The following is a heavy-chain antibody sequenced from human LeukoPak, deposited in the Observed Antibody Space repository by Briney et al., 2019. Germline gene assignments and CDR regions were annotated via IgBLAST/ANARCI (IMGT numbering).Heavy chain of an antibody. D-gene: IGHD5-18*01. Sequence: ASAKVSCKASGYTFTSYDTNWVRQATGEGLEWMGWMNPNSGNTGYAQKFQGRVTMTRNTSISTAYMELSSLRSEDTAVYYCARGRKYSYGKAPFDYWGQGTLVTVSS. CDR2: MNPNSGNT. CDR1: GYTFTSYD. V-gene: IGHV1-8*01. J-gene: IGHJ4*02. CDR3: ARGRKYSYGKAPFDY.